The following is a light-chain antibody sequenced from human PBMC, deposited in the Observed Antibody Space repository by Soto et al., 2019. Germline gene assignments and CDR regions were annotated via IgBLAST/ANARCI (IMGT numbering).Light chain of an antibody. CDR3: QQYGDSPLT. V-gene: IGKV3-20*01. CDR1: QNVYFNS. CDR2: GAS. J-gene: IGKJ3*01. Sequence: EVVLTQSPGTLSLSPGERATLSCRASQNVYFNSLAWYQQRPGQTPRLLIYGASTRAAAIPDRFSGSGSGADFALSIDGLEPEDFAIYYCQQYGDSPLTFGPGTRVD.